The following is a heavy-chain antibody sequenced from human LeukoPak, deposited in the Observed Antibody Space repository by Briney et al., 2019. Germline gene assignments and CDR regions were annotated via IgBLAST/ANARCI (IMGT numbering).Heavy chain of an antibody. CDR1: GFTFSSYE. Sequence: GGSLRLSCAASGFTFSSYEMNWVRQAPGKGLEWVSYISSSGSTIYYADSVKGRFTISRDNAKNSLYLQMNSLRAEDTAVYYCAVYYGSGSYCKGRDDYYYYGMDVWGKGPTVTVSS. D-gene: IGHD3-10*01. CDR3: AVYYGSGSYCKGRDDYYYYGMDV. CDR2: ISSSGSTI. J-gene: IGHJ6*04. V-gene: IGHV3-48*03.